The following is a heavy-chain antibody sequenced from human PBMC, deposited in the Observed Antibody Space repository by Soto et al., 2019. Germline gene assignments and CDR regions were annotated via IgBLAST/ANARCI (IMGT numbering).Heavy chain of an antibody. CDR1: GGSISSGGYS. Sequence: QLQLQECGSGLVKPSQTLFLTCAVSGGSISSGGYSWSWIRQPPGKGLEWIGYIYHRGSTYYNPSLKSRVTISVDRSKHKFSLKLSSVTAADKAVYYCARVGHDYGDYYWFDPWGQGTLVTVSS. J-gene: IGHJ5*02. CDR2: IYHRGST. CDR3: ARVGHDYGDYYWFDP. V-gene: IGHV4-30-2*01. D-gene: IGHD4-17*01.